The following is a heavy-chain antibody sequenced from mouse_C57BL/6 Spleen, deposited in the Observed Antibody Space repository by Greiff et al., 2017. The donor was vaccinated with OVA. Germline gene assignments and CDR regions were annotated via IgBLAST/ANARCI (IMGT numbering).Heavy chain of an antibody. Sequence: QVQLKQPGAELVKPGASVKLSCKASGYTFTSYWMHWVKQRPGRGLEWIGRIDPHSGGTKYNEKFKSKATLTVDKPSSTAYMQLSSLTSEVSAVYYCAREGGFYWGQGTTLTVSS. V-gene: IGHV1-72*01. J-gene: IGHJ2*01. CDR2: IDPHSGGT. D-gene: IGHD3-1*01. CDR1: GYTFTSYW. CDR3: AREGGFY.